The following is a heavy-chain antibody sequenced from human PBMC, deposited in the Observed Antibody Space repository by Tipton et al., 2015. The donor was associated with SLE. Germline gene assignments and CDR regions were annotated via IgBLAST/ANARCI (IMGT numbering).Heavy chain of an antibody. J-gene: IGHJ4*02. CDR2: IYYSGST. V-gene: IGHV4-59*01. D-gene: IGHD2-21*01. Sequence: PGLVKPSETLSLTCSIFDGSIDIYYWHWIRQPPGKGLEWIGYIYYSGSTKYNPSLKSRVTISLDTSKNQFSLKLSSVTAADTAVYYCARDHVGDYCAGDCYPSGLLDSWGQGTLVTVSS. CDR3: ARDHVGDYCAGDCYPSGLLDS. CDR1: DGSIDIYY.